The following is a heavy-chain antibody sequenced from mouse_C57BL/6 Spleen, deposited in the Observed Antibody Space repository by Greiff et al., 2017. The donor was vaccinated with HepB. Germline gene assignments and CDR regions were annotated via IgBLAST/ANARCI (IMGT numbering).Heavy chain of an antibody. CDR1: GFSLTSYG. CDR2: IWRGGST. J-gene: IGHJ3*01. D-gene: IGHD2-5*01. Sequence: VQLQESGPGLVQPSQSLSITCTVSGFSLTSYGVHWVRQSPGKGLEWLGVIWRGGSTDYNAAFMSRLSITKDNSKSQVFFKMNSLQADDTAIYYCAKNGEGYSNPWFAYWGQGTLVTVSA. V-gene: IGHV2-5*01. CDR3: AKNGEGYSNPWFAY.